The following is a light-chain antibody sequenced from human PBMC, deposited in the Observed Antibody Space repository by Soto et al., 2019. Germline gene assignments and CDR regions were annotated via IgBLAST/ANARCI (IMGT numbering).Light chain of an antibody. V-gene: IGKV3-20*01. Sequence: EIVLTQSPGTLSLSPGARANLSCRASQSVSSSYLAWYQRKPGQAPRLLIYGASSRATGIPDRFSGSGSGTDFNLTISRLEPEDFAMYYCQHYGSSPRTFGQGTKVDIK. CDR2: GAS. J-gene: IGKJ1*01. CDR3: QHYGSSPRT. CDR1: QSVSSSY.